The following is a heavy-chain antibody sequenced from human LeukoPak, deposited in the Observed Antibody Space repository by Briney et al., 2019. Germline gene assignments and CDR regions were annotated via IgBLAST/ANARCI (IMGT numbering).Heavy chain of an antibody. CDR3: GRHYGP. D-gene: IGHD4-17*01. CDR1: GGSISSSFYY. CDR2: TYHSGST. Sequence: SETLSLTCTVSGGSISSSFYYWGWIRQPPGKGLEWIGSTYHSGSTYYNPSLESRVTISVDTSRNQFSLNLSSVTAADTAVYYCGRHYGPWGQGTLVAVSS. V-gene: IGHV4-39*01. J-gene: IGHJ5*02.